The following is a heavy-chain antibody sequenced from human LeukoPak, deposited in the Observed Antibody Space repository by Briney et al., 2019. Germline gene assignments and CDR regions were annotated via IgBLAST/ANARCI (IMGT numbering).Heavy chain of an antibody. D-gene: IGHD2-15*01. CDR3: ASMVVVARGWFDA. CDR2: INHSGST. V-gene: IGHV4-34*01. CDR1: GGSFSGYH. Sequence: SETLSLTCAVYGGSFSGYHWSWIRQPPGKGLEWIGEINHSGSTNYNPSLKSRVTISVDTSKNQFSLKLSSVTAADTAVYYRASMVVVARGWFDAWGQGTLVTV. J-gene: IGHJ5*02.